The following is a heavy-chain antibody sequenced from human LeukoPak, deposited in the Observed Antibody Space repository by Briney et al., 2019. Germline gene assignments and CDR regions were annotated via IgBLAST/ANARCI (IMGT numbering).Heavy chain of an antibody. CDR1: GGSISSSSYY. CDR3: ARGSIYRNYYDSSGYYGWFDP. CDR2: IYYSGST. J-gene: IGHJ5*02. V-gene: IGHV4-39*07. Sequence: SETLSLTCTVSGGSISSSSYYWGWIRQPPGKGLEWIGSIYYSGSTYYNPSLKSRVTISVDTSKNQFSLKLSSVTAADTAVYYCARGSIYRNYYDSSGYYGWFDPWGQGTLVTVSS. D-gene: IGHD3-22*01.